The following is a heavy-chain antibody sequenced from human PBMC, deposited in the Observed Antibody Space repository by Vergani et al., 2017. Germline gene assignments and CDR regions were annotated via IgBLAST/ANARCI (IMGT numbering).Heavy chain of an antibody. Sequence: EVQLVESGGGLVKPGGSLRLSCAASGFTFSSYSMNWVRQAPGKGLEWVSSISRSSSYIYYADSVKGRFTISRDKAKNSLYLQMNSLRAEDTAVYYCARDGTNAFDIWGQGTMVTVSS. J-gene: IGHJ3*02. CDR2: ISRSSSYI. D-gene: IGHD1-26*01. V-gene: IGHV3-21*01. CDR1: GFTFSSYS. CDR3: ARDGTNAFDI.